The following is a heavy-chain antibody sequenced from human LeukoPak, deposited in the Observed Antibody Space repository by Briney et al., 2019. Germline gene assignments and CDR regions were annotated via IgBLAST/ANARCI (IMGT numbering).Heavy chain of an antibody. D-gene: IGHD3-10*01. J-gene: IGHJ4*02. Sequence: PGGSLRLSCEASGFIFSSYGMHWVRQAPGKGLEWVAVIWYDGSNKYYADSVKGRFTISRDNSKNTLSLQMNSLRPEDTAVYYCANLVRASLIQEEYWGQGTLVIVSS. CDR2: IWYDGSNK. CDR3: ANLVRASLIQEEY. V-gene: IGHV3-30*02. CDR1: GFIFSSYG.